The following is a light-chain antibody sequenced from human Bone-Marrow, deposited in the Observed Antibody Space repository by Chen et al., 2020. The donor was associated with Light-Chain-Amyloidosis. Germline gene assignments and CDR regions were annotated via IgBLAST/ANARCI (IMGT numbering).Light chain of an antibody. Sequence: QSALTQPASVSGSPGQSITISCTGTSSDIGVYNYVSWYQQHPGKAPRLIIYDVSDRPSGVSSRFSGSKSGNTASLPISGLQAEDEAYYHCSSYSSSTSWVFGGGTNLAVL. J-gene: IGLJ3*02. CDR1: SSDIGVYNY. CDR2: DVS. V-gene: IGLV2-14*03. CDR3: SSYSSSTSWV.